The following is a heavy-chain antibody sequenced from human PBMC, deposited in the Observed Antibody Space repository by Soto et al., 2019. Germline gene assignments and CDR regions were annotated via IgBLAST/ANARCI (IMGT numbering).Heavy chain of an antibody. CDR1: GFTFTSSA. D-gene: IGHD2-8*02. J-gene: IGHJ4*02. V-gene: IGHV1-58*01. Sequence: GASVKVSCKASGFTFTSSAVQWVRQARGQRLEWIGWIVVGSGNTNYAQKFQERVTITRDMSTSTAYMELNSLTVGDTAVYSCVRDHVTPGLYFDKWGQGTLVTVSS. CDR3: VRDHVTPGLYFDK. CDR2: IVVGSGNT.